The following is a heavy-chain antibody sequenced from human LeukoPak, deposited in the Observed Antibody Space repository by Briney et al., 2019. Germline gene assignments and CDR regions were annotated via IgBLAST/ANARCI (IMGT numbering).Heavy chain of an antibody. Sequence: GASVKVSCKASGYTFTSYYMHWVRQAPGQGLEWMGIINPSGGSTSYAQKFQGRVTMTRDTSTSTVYMELSSLGSEDTAVYYCARQISSWPYYYYYGMDVWGQGTTVTVSS. CDR2: INPSGGST. V-gene: IGHV1-46*01. J-gene: IGHJ6*02. CDR3: ARQISSWPYYYYYGMDV. D-gene: IGHD6-13*01. CDR1: GYTFTSYY.